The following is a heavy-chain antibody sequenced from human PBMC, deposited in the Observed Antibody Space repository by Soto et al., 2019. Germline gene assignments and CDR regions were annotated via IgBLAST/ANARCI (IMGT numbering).Heavy chain of an antibody. D-gene: IGHD3-22*01. Sequence: PSETLSLTCAVYGRSFSGYYWSWIRQPPGKGLEWIGEINHSGSTNYNPSLKSRVTISVDTSKNQFSLKLSSVTAADTAVYYCASLNYYDTTTGRYGMDVWGQGTTVTVSS. CDR2: INHSGST. CDR1: GRSFSGYY. V-gene: IGHV4-34*01. CDR3: ASLNYYDTTTGRYGMDV. J-gene: IGHJ6*02.